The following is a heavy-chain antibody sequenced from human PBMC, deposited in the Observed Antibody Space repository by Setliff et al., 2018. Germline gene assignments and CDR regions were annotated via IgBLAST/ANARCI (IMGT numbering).Heavy chain of an antibody. CDR3: VREGVDSRSSTDYRYYMDV. CDR1: GYAFITFG. CDR2: TIPMFGTT. V-gene: IGHV1-69*05. J-gene: IGHJ6*03. D-gene: IGHD3-22*01. Sequence: ASVKVSCKTSGYAFITFGMSWVRQAPGQGLEWMGGTIPMFGTTNYARKFQGRVTIITDESTSTAYMQLSSLGSEDTAVYYCVREGVDSRSSTDYRYYMDVWGKGTTVTVSS.